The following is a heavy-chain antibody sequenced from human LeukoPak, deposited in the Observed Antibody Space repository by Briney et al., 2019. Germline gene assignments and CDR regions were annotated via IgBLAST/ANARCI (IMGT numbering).Heavy chain of an antibody. D-gene: IGHD3-22*01. J-gene: IGHJ4*02. V-gene: IGHV4-59*08. CDR3: ARLEDSSGYYYVY. Sequence: KPSETLSLTCTVSGGSISSYYWSWIRQPPGKGLEWIGYIYYSGSTNSNPSLKSRVTISLDTSKNQVSLKVSSVTAADTAVYYCARLEDSSGYYYVYWGQGTLVSVSS. CDR2: IYYSGST. CDR1: GGSISSYY.